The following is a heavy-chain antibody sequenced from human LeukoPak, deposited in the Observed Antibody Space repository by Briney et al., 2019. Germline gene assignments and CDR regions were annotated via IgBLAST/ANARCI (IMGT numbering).Heavy chain of an antibody. J-gene: IGHJ4*02. V-gene: IGHV5-51*01. D-gene: IGHD6-13*01. CDR2: IYPDDSNT. CDR1: GYRFTNYW. Sequence: GESPKISCKGSGYRFTNYWIGWVRQMPGKGLEWMGIIYPDDSNTRYSPSFQGQVTISADKSISTAYLQWSSLKASDTAMYYCARHLSSNWYNEKAFDYWGQGTLATVSS. CDR3: ARHLSSNWYNEKAFDY.